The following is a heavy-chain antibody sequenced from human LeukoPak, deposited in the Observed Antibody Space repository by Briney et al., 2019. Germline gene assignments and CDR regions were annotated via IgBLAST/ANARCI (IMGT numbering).Heavy chain of an antibody. J-gene: IGHJ4*02. CDR1: GGSISSGGYY. CDR3: ARSYSSSWYRSFGY. CDR2: IYYSGST. Sequence: SQTLSLTCTVSGGSISSGGYYWSWIRQHPGKGLEWIGYIYYSGSTYYNPSLKSRVTISVDTSKNQFSLKLSSVTAADTAVYYCARSYSSSWYRSFGYWGQGTLVTVSS. D-gene: IGHD6-13*01. V-gene: IGHV4-31*03.